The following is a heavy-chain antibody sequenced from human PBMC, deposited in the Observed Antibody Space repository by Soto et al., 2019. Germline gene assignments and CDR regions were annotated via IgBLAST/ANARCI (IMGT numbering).Heavy chain of an antibody. CDR3: ARCIAADSYDFDI. CDR2: INPNTGDT. D-gene: IGHD6-13*01. CDR1: GYSFTGYY. Sequence: ASVKVSCKASGYSFTGYYIHWLRQAPGQGPEWMGWINPNTGDTNYAQQFQGWVTMTRDTSISTAYMELSSLRSEDTAVYYCARCIAADSYDFDIWGQGTMVTVSS. V-gene: IGHV1-2*04. J-gene: IGHJ3*02.